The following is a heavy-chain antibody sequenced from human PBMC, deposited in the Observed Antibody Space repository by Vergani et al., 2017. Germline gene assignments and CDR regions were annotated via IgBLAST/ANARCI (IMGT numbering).Heavy chain of an antibody. CDR3: AREETTGERYDAVDI. CDR1: GGSISSYY. Sequence: QVQLQESGPGLVKPSETLSLTCTVSGGSISSYYWSWIRQPPGKGLEWIGYIYYSGSTNYNPSLKSRVTISVDTSKNQFSLKLSSVTAADTAVYYCAREETTGERYDAVDIWGQGTMVTVSS. CDR2: IYYSGST. J-gene: IGHJ3*02. V-gene: IGHV4-59*01. D-gene: IGHD1-1*01.